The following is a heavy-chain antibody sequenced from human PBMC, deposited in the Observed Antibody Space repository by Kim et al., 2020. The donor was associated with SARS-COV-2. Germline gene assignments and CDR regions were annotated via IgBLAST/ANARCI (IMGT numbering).Heavy chain of an antibody. Sequence: SETLSLTCTASGDSISSGGYYWSWLRQLPGKGLEWIGYISNTGSNYYNPSLKRRVIVSGDTSKNQFSLRLSSVTAADTAVYHCARGGGYNWFYSLGHGT. D-gene: IGHD3-16*01. CDR3: ARGGGYNWFYS. V-gene: IGHV4-31*03. CDR1: GDSISSGGYY. CDR2: ISNTGSN. J-gene: IGHJ5*01.